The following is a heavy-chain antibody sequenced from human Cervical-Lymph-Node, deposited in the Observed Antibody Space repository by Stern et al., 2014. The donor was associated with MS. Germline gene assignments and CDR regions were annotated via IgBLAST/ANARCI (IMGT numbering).Heavy chain of an antibody. V-gene: IGHV3-30*03. D-gene: IGHD5-18*01. Sequence: VQLVESGGGVVQPGRSLRISCAASGFIFSSYGMHWVRQAPGKGLEWVAVISDDGSNKYYADSVKGRFSISRDSSKDTLYLQMNRLRPEDTAVYYCARPRLPFYYYYGMDVWGPGTTVTVSS. CDR2: ISDDGSNK. CDR1: GFIFSSYG. CDR3: ARPRLPFYYYYGMDV. J-gene: IGHJ6*02.